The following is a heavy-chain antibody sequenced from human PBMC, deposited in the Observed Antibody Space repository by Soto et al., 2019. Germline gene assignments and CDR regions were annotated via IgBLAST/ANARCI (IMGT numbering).Heavy chain of an antibody. V-gene: IGHV4-31*03. J-gene: IGHJ3*02. CDR1: GGSFSGGGYY. Sequence: QVQLQESGPGLVKPSQTLSLTCTVSGGSFSGGGYYWSWIRQHPGKGLEWMGYISYRGSTKYKPSLQSRSTDSIDTSKNQFSLGLTSVTAADTAIYFCARTSIFGVVLNAFDIWGQGTLVTVSS. D-gene: IGHD3-3*01. CDR3: ARTSIFGVVLNAFDI. CDR2: ISYRGST.